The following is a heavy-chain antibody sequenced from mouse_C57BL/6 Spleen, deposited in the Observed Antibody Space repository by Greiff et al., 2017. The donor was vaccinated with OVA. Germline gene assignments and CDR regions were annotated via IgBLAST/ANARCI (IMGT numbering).Heavy chain of an antibody. Sequence: QVQLQQSGAELVKPGASVKISCKASGYAFSSYWMNWVKQRPGKGLEWIGQIYPGDGDTNYNGKFKGKATLTADKSSSTAYMQLSSLTSEDSAVYFCAREGYGNYEGYFDYWGQGTTLTVSS. D-gene: IGHD2-10*02. J-gene: IGHJ2*01. CDR1: GYAFSSYW. CDR3: AREGYGNYEGYFDY. CDR2: IYPGDGDT. V-gene: IGHV1-80*01.